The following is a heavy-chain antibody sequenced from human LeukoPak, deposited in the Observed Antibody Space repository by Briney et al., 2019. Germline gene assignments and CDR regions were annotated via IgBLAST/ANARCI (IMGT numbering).Heavy chain of an antibody. CDR3: ARSSGWYLKATSFDC. CDR2: INHSGST. D-gene: IGHD6-19*01. J-gene: IGHJ4*02. V-gene: IGHV4-34*01. CDR1: GGSFSGYY. Sequence: PSETLSLTCAVYGGSFSGYYWSWIRQPPGKGLEWIGEINHSGSTNYNPSLKSRVTISVDTSKNQFSLKLSSVTAADTAVYYCARSSGWYLKATSFDCWGQGTLVTVSS.